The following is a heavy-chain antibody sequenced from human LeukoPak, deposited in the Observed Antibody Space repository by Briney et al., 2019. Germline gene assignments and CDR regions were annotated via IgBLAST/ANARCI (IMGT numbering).Heavy chain of an antibody. J-gene: IGHJ6*02. Sequence: GGSLRLSCAASGFTFSTYWMNWYRQAPGKGLEWVGNINQEASEINYVDSVSGRFTISRDNAKNSLHLQMNSLRAEDTAVYYCARDASYGMDVWGQGTTVTVSS. CDR1: GFTFSTYW. CDR3: ARDASYGMDV. V-gene: IGHV3-7*01. CDR2: INQEASEI.